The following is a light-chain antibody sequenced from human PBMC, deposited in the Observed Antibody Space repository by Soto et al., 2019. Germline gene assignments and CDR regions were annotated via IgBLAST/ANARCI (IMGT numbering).Light chain of an antibody. CDR1: QSISSN. CDR2: GTS. CDR3: QQYNNWPPWT. Sequence: EVVMTQSPVTLSVSPGERATLSCRASQSISSNLAWYQQKPGQAPRLLMFGTSTRAAGTPARFSGSGSGTEFTLTISSLQSEDFAVYYCQQYNNWPPWTFGQGTKVEIK. V-gene: IGKV3-15*01. J-gene: IGKJ1*01.